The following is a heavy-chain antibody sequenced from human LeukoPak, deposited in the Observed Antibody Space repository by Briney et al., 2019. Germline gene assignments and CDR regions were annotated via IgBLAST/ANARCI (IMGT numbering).Heavy chain of an antibody. CDR2: LSGDGSTT. CDR1: GITFSTHA. J-gene: IGHJ4*02. CDR3: ARGTSLGRPGTYYFAY. V-gene: IGHV3-23*01. D-gene: IGHD1/OR15-1a*01. Sequence: GGSLRLSCAASGITFSTHAMSWVRQAPGKGLEWVSSLSGDGSTTYHADSVKGRFTISRDNSRSTLYLQVNSLSAEDTAVYYCARGTSLGRPGTYYFAYWGQGALVTVSS.